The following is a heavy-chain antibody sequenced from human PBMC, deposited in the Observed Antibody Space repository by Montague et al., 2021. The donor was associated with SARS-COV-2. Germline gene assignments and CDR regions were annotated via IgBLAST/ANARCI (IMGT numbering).Heavy chain of an antibody. CDR2: IYWDEDK. J-gene: IGHJ5*02. CDR1: GFSLTSSGEG. Sequence: VKPTQTLTLTCTVSGFSLTSSGEGVGWIRQPPGKALEWLALIYWDEDKRYSPSLKNRLVVTNDSAKNQVVLTVINMDPADTGTYYCAHISKLARVRWFDPWGQGTLVTVS. V-gene: IGHV2-5*02. D-gene: IGHD3-16*02. CDR3: AHISKLARVRWFDP.